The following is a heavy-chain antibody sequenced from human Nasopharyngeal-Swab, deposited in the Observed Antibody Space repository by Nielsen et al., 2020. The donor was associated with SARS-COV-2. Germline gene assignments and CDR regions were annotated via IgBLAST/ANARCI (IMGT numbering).Heavy chain of an antibody. CDR1: GGSFSGYY. CDR3: ARGSQWLRYFDY. J-gene: IGHJ4*02. CDR2: INHSGST. V-gene: IGHV4-34*01. D-gene: IGHD5-12*01. Sequence: SETPSLTCAVYGGSFSGYYWSWIRQPPGKGLEWIGEINHSGSTNYNPSLKSRVTISVDTSKNQFSLKLSSVTAADTAVYYCARGSQWLRYFDYWGQGTLVTVSS.